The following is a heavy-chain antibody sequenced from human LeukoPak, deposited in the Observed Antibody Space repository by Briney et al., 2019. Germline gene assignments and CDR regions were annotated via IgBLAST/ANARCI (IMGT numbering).Heavy chain of an antibody. D-gene: IGHD3-22*01. Sequence: GGSLRLSCAASGFTFSTYTMNWVRQAPGKGLEWVSSTSSSSSYKNYADSVKGRLTISRDNARNSLFLQMNSLRAEDTAVYYCARGIDDSSGYAPYHLDYWGQGTLVTVSS. CDR1: GFTFSTYT. J-gene: IGHJ4*02. CDR3: ARGIDDSSGYAPYHLDY. CDR2: TSSSSSYK. V-gene: IGHV3-21*06.